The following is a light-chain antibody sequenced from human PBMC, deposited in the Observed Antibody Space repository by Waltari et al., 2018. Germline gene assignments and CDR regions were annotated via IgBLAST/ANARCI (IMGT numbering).Light chain of an antibody. V-gene: IGKV3-20*01. CDR1: QTPNF. CDR2: DTS. J-gene: IGKJ2*01. CDR3: QQYGPSPLYT. Sequence: EIVLTQSPGTLSLSPGERATLSCRASQTPNFLAWHQQKPGQAPRLLIYDTSTRAIGIADRFSGSGSGTDFTLTISRLEPEDFAVYYCQQYGPSPLYTFGRGTKVEI.